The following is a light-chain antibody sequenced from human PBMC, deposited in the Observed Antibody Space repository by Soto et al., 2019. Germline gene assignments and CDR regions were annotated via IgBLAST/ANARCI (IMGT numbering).Light chain of an antibody. CDR2: GAS. V-gene: IGKV3-20*01. Sequence: EIVLTQSAGTLSLSPGERATLSCRASQCVSSSYLAWYQQKPGQAPRLLIYGASSRATGIPDRFSGSGSGTDFTLTISTLEPEDFAVYYCQQYGSSPPQTFGQGTKVEIK. CDR3: QQYGSSPPQT. CDR1: QCVSSSY. J-gene: IGKJ1*01.